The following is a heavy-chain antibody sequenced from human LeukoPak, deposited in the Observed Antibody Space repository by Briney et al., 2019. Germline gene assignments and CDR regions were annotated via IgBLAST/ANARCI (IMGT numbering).Heavy chain of an antibody. CDR1: GYTFTSYG. CDR3: ARVDTAPHYYYYGMDV. V-gene: IGHV1-18*01. CDR2: ISAYNGNT. D-gene: IGHD5-18*01. Sequence: ASVKVSCKASGYTFTSYGISWVRQAPGQGLEWMGWISAYNGNTNYAQKLQGRVTMTTDTSTSTAYMELRSLRSDDTAVYYCARVDTAPHYYYYGMDVWGQGTTVTVSS. J-gene: IGHJ6*02.